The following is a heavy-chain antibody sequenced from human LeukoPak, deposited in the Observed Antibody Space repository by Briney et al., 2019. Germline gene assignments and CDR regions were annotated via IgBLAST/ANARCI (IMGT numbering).Heavy chain of an antibody. J-gene: IGHJ4*02. Sequence: GGSLRLSCAASGFSFSSYWVHWIRQAPGKRLVWVARINADGSSISYVDSVKGRFTISRDNSKNTLYLQLNSLRAEDTAVYYCARDRTPNWSAYSNPTFHYWGQGTLVTVSS. CDR2: INADGSSI. CDR3: ARDRTPNWSAYSNPTFHY. D-gene: IGHD4-11*01. CDR1: GFSFSSYW. V-gene: IGHV3-74*01.